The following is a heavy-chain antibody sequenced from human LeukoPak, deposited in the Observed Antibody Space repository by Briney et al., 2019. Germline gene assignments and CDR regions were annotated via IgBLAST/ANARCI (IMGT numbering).Heavy chain of an antibody. CDR1: GVTFSSNA. CDR2: ISGSGGST. V-gene: IGHV3-23*01. J-gene: IGHJ4*02. Sequence: PAESLSLSCAASGVTFSSNAMSWVRQPPPQGLEWVSAISGSGGSTYYADSLKGRFTISRDNSKNTLYLQMNSLRAEDTAVYYCAKRALLGFGEFYYFDCWGEGTLVTVS. CDR3: AKRALLGFGEFYYFDC. D-gene: IGHD3-10*01.